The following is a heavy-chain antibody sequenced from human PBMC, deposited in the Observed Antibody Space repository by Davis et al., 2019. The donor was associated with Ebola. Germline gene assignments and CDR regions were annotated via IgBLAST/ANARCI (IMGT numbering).Heavy chain of an antibody. V-gene: IGHV4-34*01. CDR2: ISYSGST. Sequence: PSETLSLTCAVYGGSFSGYYWSWIRQPPGKGLEWIGYISYSGSTDYNPSLKSRLTISLDTSKNQLSLKLNSVTAADTDVYYCATWSGYFLDYWGQGTLVTVSS. D-gene: IGHD3-3*01. CDR3: ATWSGYFLDY. CDR1: GGSFSGYY. J-gene: IGHJ4*02.